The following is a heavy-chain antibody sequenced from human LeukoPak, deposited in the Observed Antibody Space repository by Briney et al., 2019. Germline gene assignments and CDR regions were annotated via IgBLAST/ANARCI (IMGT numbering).Heavy chain of an antibody. CDR1: GFTFSSYG. CDR3: AKDSVVGRPDIAMSGIDY. J-gene: IGHJ4*02. CDR2: IRYDVSNK. Sequence: GGSLRLSCAASGFTFSSYGMHWVRQAPGKGLEWVAFIRYDVSNKYYADSVKGRFTISRDNSKNTLYLQMNSLRVEDTSVYYCAKDSVVGRPDIAMSGIDYWGQGTLVTVSS. V-gene: IGHV3-30*02. D-gene: IGHD6-19*01.